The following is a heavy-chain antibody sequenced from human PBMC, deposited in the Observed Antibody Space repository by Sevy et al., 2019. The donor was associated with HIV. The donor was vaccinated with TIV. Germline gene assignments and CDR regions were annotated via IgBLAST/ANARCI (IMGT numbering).Heavy chain of an antibody. J-gene: IGHJ6*02. CDR2: IYPGDSDT. V-gene: IGHV5-51*01. Sequence: GESLKISCKGSGYSFTSYWIGWVRQMPGKGLEWMGIIYPGDSDTRYSPSFQGQVTISADKSISPAYLQWSSLKASDTAMYYCARLYYDFWSGYYVNGMDVWGQGTTVTVSS. D-gene: IGHD3-3*01. CDR3: ARLYYDFWSGYYVNGMDV. CDR1: GYSFTSYW.